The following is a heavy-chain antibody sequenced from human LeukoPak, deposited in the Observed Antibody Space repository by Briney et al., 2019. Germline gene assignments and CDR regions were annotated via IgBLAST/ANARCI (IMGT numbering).Heavy chain of an antibody. V-gene: IGHV3-72*01. CDR1: GFTFSDHY. CDR3: ARVGIVGATGYFDN. Sequence: GGSLRLSCAASGFTFSDHYMDWVPQAPGKGLEWVGRIRNKANSYTTEYAASVKGRFIISRDDSKNSLYLRMNSLKTEDTGVYYCARVGIVGATGYFDNWGQGTLVTVSS. CDR2: IRNKANSYTT. J-gene: IGHJ4*02. D-gene: IGHD1-26*01.